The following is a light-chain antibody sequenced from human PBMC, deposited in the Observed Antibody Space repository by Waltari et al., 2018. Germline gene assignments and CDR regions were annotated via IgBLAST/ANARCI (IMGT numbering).Light chain of an antibody. CDR3: GTWDSSLSADV. CDR1: SSNIGNSY. V-gene: IGLV1-51*02. J-gene: IGLJ1*01. CDR2: ENN. Sequence: QSVLTQPPSVPAAPGQKVTISCSGSSSNIGNSYVPCYQQLPGTAPKLLIYENNKRPSGIPDRFSGSKSGTSATLGITGLQTGDEADYYCGTWDSSLSADVFGTGTKVTVL.